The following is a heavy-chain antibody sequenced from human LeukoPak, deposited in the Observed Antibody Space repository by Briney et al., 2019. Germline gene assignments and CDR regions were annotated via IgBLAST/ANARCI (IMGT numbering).Heavy chain of an antibody. CDR1: GFSFDDYG. CDR3: ARRCYGGHCDH. D-gene: IGHD4-23*01. J-gene: IGHJ4*02. V-gene: IGHV3-20*04. CDR2: INWNGGSI. Sequence: GGSLRLSCAASGFSFDDYGMSWGLQAPGKGLEWVCGINWNGGSIGYVDSVKGRFTISRDNAKNFLYLQMNILKSEDTALNYCARRCYGGHCDHWGQGTLVTVSS.